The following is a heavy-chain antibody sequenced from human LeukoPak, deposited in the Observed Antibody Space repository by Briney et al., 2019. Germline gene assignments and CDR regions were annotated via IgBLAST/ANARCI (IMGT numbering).Heavy chain of an antibody. CDR1: GYTFNHYY. J-gene: IGHJ6*03. CDR2: INPNNGGT. CDR3: ARGPLWFGDYYYMDV. D-gene: IGHD3-10*01. Sequence: ASVKVSCKASGYTFNHYYMHWVRQAPGQGLEWMGWINPNNGGTDYAQKFQGRATMTRDTSISAAYMELSRLRSDDTAVYYCARGPLWFGDYYYMDVWGKGTTVTISS. V-gene: IGHV1-2*02.